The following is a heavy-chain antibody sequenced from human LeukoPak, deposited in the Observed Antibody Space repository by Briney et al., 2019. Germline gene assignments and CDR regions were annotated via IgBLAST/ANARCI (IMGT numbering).Heavy chain of an antibody. Sequence: GGSLRLSCAASGFTFSSYAMSWVRQAPGKGLEWVSAISGSGGSTYYVDSVKGRFTISRDNSKNTLYLQMNSLRAEDTAVYYCANSGSIAVAGDWGQGTLVTVSS. J-gene: IGHJ4*02. D-gene: IGHD6-19*01. CDR1: GFTFSSYA. CDR2: ISGSGGST. V-gene: IGHV3-23*01. CDR3: ANSGSIAVAGD.